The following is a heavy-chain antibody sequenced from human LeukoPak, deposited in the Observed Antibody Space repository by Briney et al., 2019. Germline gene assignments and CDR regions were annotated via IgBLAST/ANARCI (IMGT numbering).Heavy chain of an antibody. CDR2: IYYSGST. D-gene: IGHD5-24*01. CDR1: GGSISSYY. V-gene: IGHV4-59*01. J-gene: IGHJ4*02. CDR3: ARDQKRDGYKGEFDY. Sequence: KASETLSLTCTVSGGSISSYYCSWIRQPPGKGLEWIGYIYYSGSTNYNPSLKSRVTISVDTSKNQFSLKLSSVTAEDTAVYYCARDQKRDGYKGEFDYWGQGTLVTVSS.